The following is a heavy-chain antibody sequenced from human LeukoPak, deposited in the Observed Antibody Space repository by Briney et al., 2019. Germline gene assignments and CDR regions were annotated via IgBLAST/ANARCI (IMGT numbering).Heavy chain of an antibody. CDR3: VKDRSCTNDICHGDFDY. Sequence: GGSLRLSCAASGFTFSSYAVSWVRQAPGKGLEWVSCISGSGGSTYSADSVKGRFTISRDNSKNTLYLQMNSLRAEDTALYYCVKDRSCTNDICHGDFDYWGQGTLVTVSS. D-gene: IGHD2-8*01. CDR1: GFTFSSYA. J-gene: IGHJ4*02. V-gene: IGHV3-23*01. CDR2: ISGSGGST.